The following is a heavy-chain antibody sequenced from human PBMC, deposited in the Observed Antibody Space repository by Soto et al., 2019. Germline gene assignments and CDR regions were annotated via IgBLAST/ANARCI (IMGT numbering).Heavy chain of an antibody. Sequence: VASVKVSFKTSGYTFSSYSINWVRQAPGQGLEWMAWISTTSGNTHYAERVQGRVTVTLDKSARTAFMEMWGLTSDDTAVYFCARDNGYYDFWGQGTLVTVSS. J-gene: IGHJ4*02. CDR3: ARDNGYYDF. D-gene: IGHD2-8*01. CDR1: GYTFSSYS. V-gene: IGHV1-18*01. CDR2: ISTTSGNT.